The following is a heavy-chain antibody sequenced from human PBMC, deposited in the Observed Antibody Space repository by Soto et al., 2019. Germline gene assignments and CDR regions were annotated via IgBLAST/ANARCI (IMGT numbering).Heavy chain of an antibody. V-gene: IGHV3-30*18. CDR1: GFTFSSYG. CDR3: AKISIAVAHEV. Sequence: QVQLVESGGGVVQPGRSLRLSCAASGFTFSSYGMHWVRQAPGKGLEWVAVISYDGSNKYYADSVKGRFTISRDNPKNTLYLQMNSLRAEDTAVYYCAKISIAVAHEVWGQGTMVTVSS. CDR2: ISYDGSNK. J-gene: IGHJ3*01. D-gene: IGHD6-19*01.